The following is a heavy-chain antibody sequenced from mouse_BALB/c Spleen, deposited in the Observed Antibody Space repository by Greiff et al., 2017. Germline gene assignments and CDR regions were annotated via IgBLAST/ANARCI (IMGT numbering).Heavy chain of an antibody. J-gene: IGHJ2*01. CDR1: GYAFTNYL. CDR2: INPGSGGT. Sequence: VQLHQSGAELVRPGTSVKVSCKASGYAFTNYLIEWVKQRPGQGLEWIGVINPGSGGTNYNEKFKGKATLTADKSSSTAYMQLSSLTSDDSAVYFCARSFDYFATWGKGTTLTVPS. CDR3: ARSFDYFAT. V-gene: IGHV1-54*01.